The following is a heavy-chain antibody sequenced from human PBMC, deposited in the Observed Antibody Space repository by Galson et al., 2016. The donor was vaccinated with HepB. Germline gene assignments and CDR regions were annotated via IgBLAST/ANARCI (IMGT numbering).Heavy chain of an antibody. D-gene: IGHD3-9*01. Sequence: SVKVSCKASGFTFTAFHIHWVRQAPGQGLEWMGWISTYNGDTNYVQKFQGRVAMTTDTSTSTAYMELMSLRSDDTAVYYCARDLSNILTGYAHFDYWGQGTLVTVSS. V-gene: IGHV1-18*01. CDR2: ISTYNGDT. J-gene: IGHJ4*02. CDR3: ARDLSNILTGYAHFDY. CDR1: GFTFTAFH.